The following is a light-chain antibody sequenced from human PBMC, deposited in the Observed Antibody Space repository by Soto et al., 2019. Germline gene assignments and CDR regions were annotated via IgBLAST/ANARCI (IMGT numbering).Light chain of an antibody. CDR2: GAS. CDR1: QSISDN. Sequence: EILMTQSPATLSVSPGERATLSCRASQSISDNLAWYQQRPGQSPRLLIYGASSRATGIPDRFSGSGSGTDFTLTISRLEPEDFAVYYCQQYGSSPTFGQGTKVEIK. CDR3: QQYGSSPT. V-gene: IGKV3-20*01. J-gene: IGKJ1*01.